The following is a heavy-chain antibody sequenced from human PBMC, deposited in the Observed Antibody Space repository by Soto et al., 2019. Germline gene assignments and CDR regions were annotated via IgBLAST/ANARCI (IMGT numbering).Heavy chain of an antibody. J-gene: IGHJ4*02. D-gene: IGHD5-12*01. CDR1: GFTLRSYW. CDR3: VRDVATNGRSFDY. Sequence: EVQLVESGGGLVQPGGCLRLSCAASGFTLRSYWMHWVRQVSGKGLVWVSRISGDGNLTTYADSVKGRFTISRDNANNTLYMQMSSLTAEDTALYYCVRDVATNGRSFDYWGQGTLVTVSS. CDR2: ISGDGNLT. V-gene: IGHV3-74*01.